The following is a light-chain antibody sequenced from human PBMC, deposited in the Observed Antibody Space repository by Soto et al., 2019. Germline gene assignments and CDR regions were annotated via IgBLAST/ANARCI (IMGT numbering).Light chain of an antibody. CDR1: SSDVGGYNY. V-gene: IGLV2-11*01. CDR2: DVT. Sequence: QSALTQPRSVSGSPGQSVTISCTGGSSDVGGYNYVSWYQQHPGKPPKLVIYDVTQRPSGVPDRFSGSKSGNTAYLTISGLQAEDEADFYCCSYAGSYIFVFGTGTKLTVL. J-gene: IGLJ1*01. CDR3: CSYAGSYIFV.